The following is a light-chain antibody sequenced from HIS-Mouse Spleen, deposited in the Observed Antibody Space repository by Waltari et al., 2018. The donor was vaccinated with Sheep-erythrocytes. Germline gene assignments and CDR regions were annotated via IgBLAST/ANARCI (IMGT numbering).Light chain of an antibody. V-gene: IGKV4-1*01. Sequence: DIVMTQSPDSLAVSLGERATINCKSSQSVLYSSNNKNYLAWYQQKPGQPPKLLIYWASTRESGVPDRFSGSWSGTDFTLTISSLQPEDFATYYCQQSYSTPRTFGQGTKVEIK. CDR1: QSVLYSSNNKNY. J-gene: IGKJ1*01. CDR3: QQSYSTPRT. CDR2: WAS.